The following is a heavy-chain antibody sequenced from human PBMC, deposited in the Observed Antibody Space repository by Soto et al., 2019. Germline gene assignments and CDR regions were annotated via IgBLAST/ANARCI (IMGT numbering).Heavy chain of an antibody. D-gene: IGHD3-16*01. V-gene: IGHV3-30*18. CDR2: ISYDGSDK. Sequence: QVQLVESGGGVVQPGRSLRLSCAASGFTFSSSGMHWVRQAPGKGLEWVAVISYDGSDKYYTDSVKGRFTISRDNSHNIVYLQMNSLRAEDTAVYYCAKGLSVMELWLMDAYWGQGTLVTVSS. CDR3: AKGLSVMELWLMDAY. CDR1: GFTFSSSG. J-gene: IGHJ4*02.